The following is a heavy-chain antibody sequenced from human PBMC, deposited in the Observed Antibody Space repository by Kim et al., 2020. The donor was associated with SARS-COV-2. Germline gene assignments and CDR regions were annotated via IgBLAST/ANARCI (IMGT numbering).Heavy chain of an antibody. D-gene: IGHD3-10*01. J-gene: IGHJ6*02. CDR3: AVPVSNYGSGSFYYGMDV. CDR2: IYPGDSDT. Sequence: GESLKISCKGSGYSFTSYWIGWVRQMPGKGLEWMGIIYPGDSDTRYSPSFQGQVTISADKSISTAYLQWSSLKASDTATYYCAVPVSNYGSGSFYYGMDVWGQGTTVTVSS. V-gene: IGHV5-51*01. CDR1: GYSFTSYW.